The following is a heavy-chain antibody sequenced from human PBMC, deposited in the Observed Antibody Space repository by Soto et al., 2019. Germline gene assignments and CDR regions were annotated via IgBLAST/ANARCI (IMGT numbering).Heavy chain of an antibody. J-gene: IGHJ3*01. CDR1: GGSFSRNEFF. CDR2: IYYGGTT. V-gene: IGHV4-39*01. CDR3: ARRGLLLVPL. D-gene: IGHD3-10*01. Sequence: PLETLSLTRTGSGGSFSRNEFFLGWVRPPPGKGVEWIRWIYYGGTTYYNPSLKSRVTISVDTSKNLFSLNLSSVTAADTAVYYCARRGLLLVPLWGQGTMVTVSS.